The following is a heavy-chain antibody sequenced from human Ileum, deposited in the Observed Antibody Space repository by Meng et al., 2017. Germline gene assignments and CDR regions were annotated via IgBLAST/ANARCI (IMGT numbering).Heavy chain of an antibody. CDR3: ATSGGGFDY. Sequence: VQLVQSGFELTKTVASVKVSCKASRYTFTNYDINCVRQAPGQGLEWMGWLNTNTGNPTYAQGFTGRFVFSLDTSVNTEHLQISTLTAEDTAVYYCATSGGGFDYWGQGALVTVSS. CDR2: LNTNTGNP. CDR1: RYTFTNYD. V-gene: IGHV7-4-1*02. J-gene: IGHJ4*02. D-gene: IGHD1-26*01.